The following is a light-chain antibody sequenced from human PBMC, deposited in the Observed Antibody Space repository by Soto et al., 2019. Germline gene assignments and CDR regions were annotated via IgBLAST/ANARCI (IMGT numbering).Light chain of an antibody. CDR3: SSYTSRSPCHYV. Sequence: QSALTQPASVSGSPGQSITISCTGTSSDVGGYNYVSWYQQHPGKAPKLMIYEVSNRPSGVSNRFSGPKSGNTASLTISGLHAEDEADYYCSSYTSRSPCHYVFGTGTKLTVL. CDR1: SSDVGGYNY. V-gene: IGLV2-14*01. CDR2: EVS. J-gene: IGLJ1*01.